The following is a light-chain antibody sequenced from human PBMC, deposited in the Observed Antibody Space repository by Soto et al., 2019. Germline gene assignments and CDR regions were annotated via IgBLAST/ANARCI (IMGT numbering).Light chain of an antibody. V-gene: IGKV1-5*01. CDR1: QSISTW. CDR2: DAS. CDR3: HQYDSYPWT. Sequence: DIQMTQSPSTLSASVGDRVVITCRASQSISTWLAWYQQKPGKAPTLLISDASNLQSGVPSRFSGSGSGTEFTLTISSLQPDDFSTDYCHQYDSYPWTFGQGNKVEIK. J-gene: IGKJ1*01.